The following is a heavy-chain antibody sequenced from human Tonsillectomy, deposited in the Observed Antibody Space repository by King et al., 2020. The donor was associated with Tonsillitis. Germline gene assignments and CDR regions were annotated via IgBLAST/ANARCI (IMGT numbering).Heavy chain of an antibody. J-gene: IGHJ4*02. D-gene: IGHD3-10*01. Sequence: VQLVESGGGLVQPGGSLRLSCAASGFTFSSYAMSWVRQATAKGLACVATSSASGGSTYYASSVKGRFTISRDNSNNTLYLQMNSLRAEDTAVYYCAKDLRFGALRGQGTLVTVSS. CDR1: GFTFSSYA. V-gene: IGHV3-23*04. CDR2: SSASGGST. CDR3: AKDLRFGAL.